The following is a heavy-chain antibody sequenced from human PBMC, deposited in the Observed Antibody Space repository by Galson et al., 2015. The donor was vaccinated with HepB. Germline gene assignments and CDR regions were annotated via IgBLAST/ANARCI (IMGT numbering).Heavy chain of an antibody. J-gene: IGHJ4*02. CDR1: TFIFSTYS. V-gene: IGHV3-48*04. Sequence: SLRLSCAASTFIFSTYSMNWVRQAPGKGLEWVSHISSSGITIYYADSVKGRFTISRDNAKKSLHLQMNSLGAEDTAVYYCARVSTRDTYFYGSGSYSSFDYWGQGTLVTVSS. CDR3: ARVSTRDTYFYGSGSYSSFDY. D-gene: IGHD3-10*01. CDR2: ISSSGITI.